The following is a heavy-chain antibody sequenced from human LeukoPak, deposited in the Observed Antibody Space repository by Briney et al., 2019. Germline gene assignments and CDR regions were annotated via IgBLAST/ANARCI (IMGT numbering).Heavy chain of an antibody. Sequence: PSETLSLTCAVYGGSFSGYYWNWIRQPPGKGLEWIGEMNDSGSIKYNPSLKSRVTISVDTSKNQFSLILSSVTAADTAVYYCARGRGTYYYASGPPREFDYWGQGILVTVSS. CDR3: ARGRGTYYYASGPPREFDY. J-gene: IGHJ4*02. CDR2: MNDSGSI. D-gene: IGHD3-10*01. V-gene: IGHV4-34*01. CDR1: GGSFSGYY.